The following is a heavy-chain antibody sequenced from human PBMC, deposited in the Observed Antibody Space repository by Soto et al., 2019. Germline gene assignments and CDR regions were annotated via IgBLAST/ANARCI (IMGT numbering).Heavy chain of an antibody. CDR3: ARSPSGLEWLLPEYYFDY. CDR2: IKQDGSEK. J-gene: IGHJ4*02. Sequence: GGSLRLSCAASGFTFSSYAMSWVRQAPGKGLEWVANIKQDGSEKYYVDSVKGRFTISRDNAKNSLYLQMNSLRAEDTAVYYCARSPSGLEWLLPEYYFDYWGQGTLVTVSS. V-gene: IGHV3-7*01. D-gene: IGHD3-3*01. CDR1: GFTFSSYA.